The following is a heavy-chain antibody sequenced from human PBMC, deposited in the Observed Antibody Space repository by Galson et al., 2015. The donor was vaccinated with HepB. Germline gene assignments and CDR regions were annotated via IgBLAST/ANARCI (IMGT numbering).Heavy chain of an antibody. V-gene: IGHV1-8*01. J-gene: IGHJ6*03. CDR2: MNPNSGNT. D-gene: IGHD3-16*02. CDR3: ARGRFIELGPTYYYYYMDV. CDR1: GYTFTSYD. Sequence: SVKVSCKASGYTFTSYDINWVRQATGQGLEWMGWMNPNSGNTGYAQKFQGRVTMTRNTSISTAYMELSSLRSEDTAVYYCARGRFIELGPTYYYYYMDVWGKGTTVTVSS.